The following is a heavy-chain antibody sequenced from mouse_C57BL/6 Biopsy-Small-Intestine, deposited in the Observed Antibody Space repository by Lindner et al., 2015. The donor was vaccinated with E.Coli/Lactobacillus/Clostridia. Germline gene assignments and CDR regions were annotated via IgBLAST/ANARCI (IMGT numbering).Heavy chain of an antibody. CDR2: IRNKANGYTT. J-gene: IGHJ2*01. CDR3: ARYDVYYYFDY. Sequence: VQLQESGGGLVQPGGSLSLSCAASGFTFTDYYMSWVRQPPGKALEWLGFIRNKANGYTTEYSASVKGRFTISRDNSQSILYLQMNALRAEDSATYYCARYDVYYYFDYWGQGTTLTVSS. V-gene: IGHV7-3*01. CDR1: GFTFTDYY. D-gene: IGHD2-1*01.